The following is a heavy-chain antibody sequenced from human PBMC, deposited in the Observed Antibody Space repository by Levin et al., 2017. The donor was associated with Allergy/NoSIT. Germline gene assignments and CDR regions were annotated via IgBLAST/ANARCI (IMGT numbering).Heavy chain of an antibody. J-gene: IGHJ5*02. V-gene: IGHV1-2*02. D-gene: IGHD2-2*01. CDR3: GRDPYSSRGNWFDP. CDR1: GYTFTGYY. Sequence: AASVKVSCKASGYTFTGYYLHWVRQAPGQGLEWMGWINPNSGDTNYAQKFQGRVTMTRDTSISTAYMELSSLRSDDTAVYYCGRDPYSSRGNWFDPWGQGTLVTVSS. CDR2: INPNSGDT.